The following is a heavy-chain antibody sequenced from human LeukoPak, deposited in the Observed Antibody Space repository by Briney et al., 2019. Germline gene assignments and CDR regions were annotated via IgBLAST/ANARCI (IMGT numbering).Heavy chain of an antibody. Sequence: GGSLRLSCVASGFTFSSYSMNWVRQAPGKGLEWVSYISSSSSTIYYADSVKGRFTISRDNAKNSLYLQMNSLRAEDTAVYYCARSPERWFGELFTYWGQGTLVTVSS. CDR1: GFTFSSYS. CDR3: ARSPERWFGELFTY. V-gene: IGHV3-48*04. D-gene: IGHD3-10*01. J-gene: IGHJ4*02. CDR2: ISSSSSTI.